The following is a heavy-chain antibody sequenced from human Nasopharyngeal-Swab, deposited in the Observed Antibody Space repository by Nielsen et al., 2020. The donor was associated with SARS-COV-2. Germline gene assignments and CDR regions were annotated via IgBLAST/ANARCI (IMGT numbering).Heavy chain of an antibody. Sequence: GGSLRLSCVASGYSFRTYGMSWVRQAPGKGLEWVAAIVGSGDISGSGGSTYYADSVKGRFTIPRDNSKNTLSRQMNSLRAEDTAVYYCAKDLRGPYFFWGQGTLVTVSS. V-gene: IGHV3-23*01. CDR3: AKDLRGPYFF. J-gene: IGHJ4*02. CDR2: IVGSGDISGSGGST. CDR1: GYSFRTYG. D-gene: IGHD2/OR15-2a*01.